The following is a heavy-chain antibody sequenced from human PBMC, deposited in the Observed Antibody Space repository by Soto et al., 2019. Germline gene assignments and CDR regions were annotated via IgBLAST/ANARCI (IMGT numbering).Heavy chain of an antibody. J-gene: IGHJ4*02. CDR2: IIPIFGTA. CDR1: GGTFSSYA. Sequence: QVQLVQSGAEVKKPGSSVKVSCKASGGTFSSYAISWVRQAPGQGLEWMGGIIPIFGTANYAQKFQGRVTXTXDXXTSTAYMELSSLRSEDTAVYYCASFHFRLLRGFDYWGQGTLVTVSS. V-gene: IGHV1-69*05. CDR3: ASFHFRLLRGFDY. D-gene: IGHD3-10*01.